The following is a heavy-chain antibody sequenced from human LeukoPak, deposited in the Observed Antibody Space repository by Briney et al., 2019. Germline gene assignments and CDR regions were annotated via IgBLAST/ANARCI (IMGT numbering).Heavy chain of an antibody. Sequence: GESLKISCKGSGYSFTSYWIAWVRQMPGKGLEWMGSIYPVDSDIRYSPSFQGQVTISADKSISAAYLQWCSLKASDTAMYYCARRRRIDSGSDPFDYRGQGALVTVSS. CDR3: ARRRRIDSGSDPFDY. CDR2: IYPVDSDI. CDR1: GYSFTSYW. V-gene: IGHV5-51*01. J-gene: IGHJ4*02. D-gene: IGHD5-12*01.